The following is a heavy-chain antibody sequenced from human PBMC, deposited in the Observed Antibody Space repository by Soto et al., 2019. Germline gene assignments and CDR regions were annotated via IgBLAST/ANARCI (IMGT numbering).Heavy chain of an antibody. J-gene: IGHJ6*02. CDR2: IPFDGRDK. CDR1: GFTFSGYA. V-gene: IGHV3-30*04. Sequence: QVQLVESGGGVVQPGRSLRLSCAASGFTFSGYAFHWVRQAPGKGLEWVALIPFDGRDKSYADSVKGRFTISRDNSKNPVFLQMNSLRAEDTAVYFCSRAYCSPASCYHHGGPPYLSYYGMDVWGQGTTVTVSS. D-gene: IGHD2-2*01. CDR3: SRAYCSPASCYHHGGPPYLSYYGMDV.